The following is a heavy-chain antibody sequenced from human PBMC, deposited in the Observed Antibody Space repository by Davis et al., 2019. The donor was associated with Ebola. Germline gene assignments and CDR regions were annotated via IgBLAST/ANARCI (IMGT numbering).Heavy chain of an antibody. CDR2: ISGSGGST. CDR1: GFTFSSYA. CDR3: AKDLYSGRFHYFDQ. J-gene: IGHJ4*02. Sequence: PGGSLRLSCAASGFTFSSYAMSWVRQAPGKGLEWVSAISGSGGSTYYADSVKGRFTISRDNSKNTLYLQMTSLRDEDTAVYFCAKDLYSGRFHYFDQWGQETLVTVSS. D-gene: IGHD1-26*01. V-gene: IGHV3-23*01.